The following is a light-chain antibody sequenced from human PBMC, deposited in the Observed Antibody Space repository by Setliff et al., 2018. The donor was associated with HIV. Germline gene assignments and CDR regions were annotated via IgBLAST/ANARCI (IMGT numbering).Light chain of an antibody. CDR2: DVN. Sequence: QSALAQPASVSGSPGQSVTISCTGTSTDIGAQDFVSWYQQRPGNAPKLIIFDVNNRPSGVSNRFSGSKSGNTASLTISGLQAEDEADYYCNSYTSNITGVFGTGTKVTVL. CDR3: NSYTSNITGV. CDR1: STDIGAQDF. V-gene: IGLV2-14*03. J-gene: IGLJ1*01.